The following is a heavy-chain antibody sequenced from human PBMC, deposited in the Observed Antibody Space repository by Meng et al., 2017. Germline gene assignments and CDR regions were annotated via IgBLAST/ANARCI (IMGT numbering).Heavy chain of an antibody. J-gene: IGHJ4*02. Sequence: EGEVGEAGGGFFQPGGSLEPSCAASGFTFSSYWMHCVRQAPGKGLVWVSRINSDGSSTSYADSVKGRFTISRDNSKNTLYLQMNSLRAEDTAVYYCARDRSMGGASDDYWGQGTLVTVSS. V-gene: IGHV3-74*01. D-gene: IGHD3-16*01. CDR1: GFTFSSYW. CDR2: INSDGSST. CDR3: ARDRSMGGASDDY.